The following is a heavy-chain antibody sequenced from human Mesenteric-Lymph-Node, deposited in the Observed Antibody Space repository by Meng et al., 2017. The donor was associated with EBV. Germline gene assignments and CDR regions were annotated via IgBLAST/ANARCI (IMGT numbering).Heavy chain of an antibody. CDR1: GYTFTNYY. Sequence: QVQLVQSEPEVKKPGASVKVSCKASGYTFTNYYMFWVRQAPGQGLEWMGVTSPSGAGTTYAQKFQGRVTMTRDTSTSTIYMELASLRSEDTAVYYCATGYTSLDYWGQGALVTVSS. CDR3: ATGYTSLDY. CDR2: TSPSGAGT. J-gene: IGHJ4*02. D-gene: IGHD5-18*01. V-gene: IGHV1-46*01.